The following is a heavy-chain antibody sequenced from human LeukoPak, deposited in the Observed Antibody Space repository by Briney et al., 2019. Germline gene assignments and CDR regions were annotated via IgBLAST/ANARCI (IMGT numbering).Heavy chain of an antibody. CDR1: GFTFSSYG. Sequence: PGGSLRLSCAASGFTFSSYGMNWVRQAPGKGLEWVSSISSSSSYIYYADSVKGRFTISRDNAKNSLYLQMNSLRAEDTAVYYCASGFRGSSWFLPLDYWGQGTLVTVSS. J-gene: IGHJ4*02. D-gene: IGHD6-13*01. V-gene: IGHV3-21*01. CDR2: ISSSSSYI. CDR3: ASGFRGSSWFLPLDY.